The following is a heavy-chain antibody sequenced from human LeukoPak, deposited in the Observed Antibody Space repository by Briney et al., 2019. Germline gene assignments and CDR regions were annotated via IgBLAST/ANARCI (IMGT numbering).Heavy chain of an antibody. J-gene: IGHJ4*02. Sequence: GASVKVSCKASGYTFTSYAMHWVRPAPGQRLEWMGWINAGNGNTKYSQKFQGRVTITRDTSASTAYTELSSLRSEDTAVYYCARAVGYYDSSGYFDWGQGTLVTVSS. CDR3: ARAVGYYDSSGYFD. D-gene: IGHD3-22*01. CDR2: INAGNGNT. CDR1: GYTFTSYA. V-gene: IGHV1-3*01.